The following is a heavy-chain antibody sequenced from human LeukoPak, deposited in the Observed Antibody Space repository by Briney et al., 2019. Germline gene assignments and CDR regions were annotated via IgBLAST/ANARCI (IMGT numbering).Heavy chain of an antibody. CDR2: IYPGDSDT. J-gene: IGHJ6*04. D-gene: IGHD6-19*01. CDR1: GYSFANYW. Sequence: GESLKISCKGSGYSFANYWIGWVRQMPGKGLESMGIIYPGDSDTRYSPSFQGQVTISADKSISTAYLQWSSLKASDTDMYYCARLAKSSGWFSYYYYYGMDVWGKGTTATVSS. CDR3: ARLAKSSGWFSYYYYYGMDV. V-gene: IGHV5-51*01.